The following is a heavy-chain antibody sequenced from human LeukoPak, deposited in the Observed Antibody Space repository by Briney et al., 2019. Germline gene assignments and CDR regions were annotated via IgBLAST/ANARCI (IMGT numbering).Heavy chain of an antibody. CDR3: ARGDEAYCSGGSCYPSY. CDR2: MNPNSGNT. J-gene: IGHJ4*02. D-gene: IGHD2-15*01. Sequence: ASGKVSCKASGYTFTSYDINWVRQATGQGLEWMGWMNPNSGNTGYAQKFQGRVTMTRNTSISTAYMELSSLRSEDTAVYYCARGDEAYCSGGSCYPSYWGQGTLVTVSS. CDR1: GYTFTSYD. V-gene: IGHV1-8*01.